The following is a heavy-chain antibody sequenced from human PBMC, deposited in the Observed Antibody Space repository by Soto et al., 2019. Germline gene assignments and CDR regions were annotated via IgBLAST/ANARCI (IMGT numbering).Heavy chain of an antibody. CDR1: GDSINGNY. V-gene: IGHV4-4*02. D-gene: IGHD5-18*01. Sequence: SETLSLTCTVSGDSINGNYWSWVRQPPGKGPEWIGEIYDSGTTYYNPSLNSRATISLDKSKNQFSLNLNSVTAADTAVYYCARNRGYSQGDWGPGTLVTVSS. J-gene: IGHJ4*02. CDR3: ARNRGYSQGD. CDR2: IYDSGTT.